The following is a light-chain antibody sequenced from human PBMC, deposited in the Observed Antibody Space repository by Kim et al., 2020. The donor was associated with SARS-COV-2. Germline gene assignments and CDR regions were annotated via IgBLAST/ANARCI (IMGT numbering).Light chain of an antibody. CDR2: AAS. CDR1: QGIRND. V-gene: IGKV1-6*01. Sequence: ASVGDGVTIACRASQGIRNDLAWYQHRPGRAPKLLIYAASSLQSGVPSRFSGSGSGTDFTLTISSLQPEDFATYYCVQDYNYPRTFGQGTKVDIK. CDR3: VQDYNYPRT. J-gene: IGKJ1*01.